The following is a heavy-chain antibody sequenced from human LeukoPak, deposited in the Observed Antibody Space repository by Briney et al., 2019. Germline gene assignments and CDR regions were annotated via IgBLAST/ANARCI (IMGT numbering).Heavy chain of an antibody. Sequence: GGSLRLSCAASGFTFSSYGMHWVRQAPGKGLEWVTFIRYDGSNKHYADSVKGRFTISRDNSKNKLYLQMNSLRAEDTAVYYCAKGGDYGDYVGGFDYWGQGTLVTVSS. CDR3: AKGGDYGDYVGGFDY. J-gene: IGHJ4*02. CDR2: IRYDGSNK. CDR1: GFTFSSYG. D-gene: IGHD4-17*01. V-gene: IGHV3-30*02.